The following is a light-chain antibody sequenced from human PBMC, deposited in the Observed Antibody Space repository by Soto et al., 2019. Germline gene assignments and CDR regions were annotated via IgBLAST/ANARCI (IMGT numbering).Light chain of an antibody. Sequence: QSVLTQPPSASGTPGQRVTISCSGSNSNIGSNTVTWYQQLPGTAPILLIYSNNQRSSGVPDRFSGSRSGTSGSLAISGLQSEDEADYYCSTWDDRLNGHVFGSGTKLTVL. CDR1: NSNIGSNT. J-gene: IGLJ1*01. V-gene: IGLV1-44*01. CDR2: SNN. CDR3: STWDDRLNGHV.